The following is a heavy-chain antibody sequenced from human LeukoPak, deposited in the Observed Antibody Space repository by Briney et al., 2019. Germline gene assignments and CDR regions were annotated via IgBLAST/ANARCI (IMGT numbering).Heavy chain of an antibody. CDR2: ISSSSSYT. CDR1: GFTFSDYY. J-gene: IGHJ4*02. D-gene: IGHD6-13*01. CDR3: ASVRGYSSSRFDY. Sequence: PGGSLRVSCAASGFTFSDYYMSWIRQAPGKGLEWVSYISSSSSYTNYADSVKGRFTISRDNAKNSLYLQMNSLRAEDTAVYYCASVRGYSSSRFDYWGQGTLVTVSS. V-gene: IGHV3-11*06.